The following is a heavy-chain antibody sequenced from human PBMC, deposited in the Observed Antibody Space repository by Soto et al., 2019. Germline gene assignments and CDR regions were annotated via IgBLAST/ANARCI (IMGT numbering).Heavy chain of an antibody. CDR3: ARGGDGSGSSIDY. J-gene: IGHJ4*02. V-gene: IGHV4-34*01. CDR1: GGSFSGYY. Sequence: QVQLQQWGAGLLKPSETLSLTCAVYGGSFSGYYWSWIRQPPGKGLEWIGEINHSGSINYNPSLKSRVTISVDTSKNQFSLKLSSVTAADTAVYYCARGGDGSGSSIDYWGQGTLVTVSS. CDR2: INHSGSI. D-gene: IGHD3-10*01.